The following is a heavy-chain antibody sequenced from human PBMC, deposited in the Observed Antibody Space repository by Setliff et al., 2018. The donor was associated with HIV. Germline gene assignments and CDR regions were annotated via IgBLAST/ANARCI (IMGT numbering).Heavy chain of an antibody. CDR2: INQGGTEK. CDR1: GFTFENYW. Sequence: GSLRLSCEVTGFTFENYWMSWVRQAPGKGLEWVANINQGGTEKNYVDSIKGRFTIFRDNARNSLYLQMTSLRAEDSGVYYCARSPQVTIFGIKIKPPGGPDLWGQGTTVTVSS. CDR3: ARSPQVTIFGIKIKPPGGPDL. D-gene: IGHD3-3*01. J-gene: IGHJ6*02. V-gene: IGHV3-7*01.